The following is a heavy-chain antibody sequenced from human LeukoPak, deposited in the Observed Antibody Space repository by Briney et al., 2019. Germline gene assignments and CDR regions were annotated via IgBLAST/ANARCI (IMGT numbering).Heavy chain of an antibody. CDR1: GLTFSSYA. CDR3: AKADPFGVRLWAFDI. V-gene: IGHV3-23*01. D-gene: IGHD3-10*01. Sequence: GGSLRLSCAASGLTFSSYAMSGFGQAPGKGLGGVSAISGSGGSTYYADSVKGRFTISRDNSKNTLYLQMNSLRAEDTAVYYCAKADPFGVRLWAFDIWGQGTMVTVSS. J-gene: IGHJ3*02. CDR2: ISGSGGST.